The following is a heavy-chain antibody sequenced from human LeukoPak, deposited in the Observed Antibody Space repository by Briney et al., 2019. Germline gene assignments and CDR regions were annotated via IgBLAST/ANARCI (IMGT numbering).Heavy chain of an antibody. CDR1: GFTFSIYW. CDR3: AKDCSTTSCQRLFDY. V-gene: IGHV3-23*01. Sequence: PGGSLRLSCAASGFTFSIYWMSWVRQAPGKGLEWVSAISGSGGSTHYADSVKGRFTISRDNSKNMLYLQMNSLRAEDTALYYCAKDCSTTSCQRLFDYWGQGTLVTVSS. CDR2: ISGSGGST. D-gene: IGHD2-2*01. J-gene: IGHJ4*02.